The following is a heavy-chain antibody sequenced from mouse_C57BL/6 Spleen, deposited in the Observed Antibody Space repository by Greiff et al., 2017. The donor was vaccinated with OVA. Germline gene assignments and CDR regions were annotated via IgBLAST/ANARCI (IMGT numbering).Heavy chain of an antibody. CDR3: ARSSSYYFDY. D-gene: IGHD1-1*01. CDR1: GFTFSDYY. J-gene: IGHJ2*01. Sequence: EVMLVESEGGLVQPGSSMKLSCTASGFTFSDYYMAWVRQVPEKGLEWVANINSNGSSTYYLDSLKSRFIISRDNAKNILYLQRSSLKSEYTATYYCARSSSYYFDYWGQGTTLTVSS. CDR2: INSNGSST. V-gene: IGHV5-16*01.